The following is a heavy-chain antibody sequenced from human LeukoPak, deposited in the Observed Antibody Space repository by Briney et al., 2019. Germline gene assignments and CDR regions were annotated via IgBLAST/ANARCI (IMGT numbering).Heavy chain of an antibody. CDR2: IWYDGSNK. J-gene: IGHJ6*02. CDR3: ARGSLGGNPWDYGMDV. D-gene: IGHD4-23*01. CDR1: GFTFSTYT. V-gene: IGHV3-33*08. Sequence: GGSLRLSCAASGFTFSTYTMNWVRQAPGKGLEWVAVIWYDGSNKYYADSVKGRFTISRDNSKNTLYLQMSSLRADDTGVYYCARGSLGGNPWDYGMDVWGQGTTVTVSS.